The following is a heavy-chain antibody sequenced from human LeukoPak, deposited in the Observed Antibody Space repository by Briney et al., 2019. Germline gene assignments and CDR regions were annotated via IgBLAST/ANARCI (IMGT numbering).Heavy chain of an antibody. J-gene: IGHJ4*02. CDR1: GYTFTGYY. V-gene: IGHV1-2*02. CDR3: AREGIGDWNDVFDY. Sequence: ASVKVSCKASGYTFTGYYMHWVRQAPGQGLEGMGWINPNSGGTNYAQKFQGRVTMARDTSISTAYMELSRLRSDDTAVYYCAREGIGDWNDVFDYWGQGTLVTVSS. D-gene: IGHD1-1*01. CDR2: INPNSGGT.